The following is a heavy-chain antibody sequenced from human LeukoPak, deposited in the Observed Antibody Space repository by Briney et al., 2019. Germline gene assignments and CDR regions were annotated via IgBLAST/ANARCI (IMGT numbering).Heavy chain of an antibody. CDR3: ARDSIGWYGIDY. CDR1: GFTFSSYS. J-gene: IGHJ4*02. CDR2: ISSGGKYM. V-gene: IGHV3-21*01. D-gene: IGHD6-19*01. Sequence: GGSLRLSCVASGFTFSSYSMNWVRQAPGKGLEWLSSISSGGKYMYDADSVKGRFSFSRDNAKMSPYLQMNSLRAEDTAVYYCARDSIGWYGIDYWGQGTLVTVSS.